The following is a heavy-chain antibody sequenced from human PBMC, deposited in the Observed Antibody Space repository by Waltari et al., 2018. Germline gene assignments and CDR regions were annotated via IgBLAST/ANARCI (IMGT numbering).Heavy chain of an antibody. CDR3: ALVRVVNAFDI. CDR1: GVSMRSGEYY. CDR2: IYTRGRA. D-gene: IGHD3-3*01. Sequence: QVQLQESGPGLVKPLQNLSLTCTVSGVSMRSGEYYWSWNRQPAGNGLEWIGYIYTRGRATYNPSLKSRVSMSIDTFKNQFSLNLKSVTAADTAVYYCALVRVVNAFDIWGQGTMVTVSS. V-gene: IGHV4-61*09. J-gene: IGHJ3*02.